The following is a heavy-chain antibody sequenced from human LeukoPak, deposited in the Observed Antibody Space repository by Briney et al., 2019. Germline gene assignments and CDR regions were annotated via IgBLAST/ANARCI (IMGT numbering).Heavy chain of an antibody. CDR2: ISYDGSNK. Sequence: GGSLRLSCSASGFTFSSYAMHWVRQAPGKGLEWVAVISYDGSNKYYADSVKGRFTISRDNSKNTLYLQMNSLRAEDTAVYYCARDRNYYDSSGEFDYWGQGTLVTVSS. J-gene: IGHJ4*02. V-gene: IGHV3-30-3*01. CDR1: GFTFSSYA. D-gene: IGHD3-22*01. CDR3: ARDRNYYDSSGEFDY.